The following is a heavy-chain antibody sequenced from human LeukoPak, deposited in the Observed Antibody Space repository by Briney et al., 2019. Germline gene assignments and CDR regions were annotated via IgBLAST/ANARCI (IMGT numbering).Heavy chain of an antibody. CDR3: ARGSGRYHWDY. Sequence: ASVKVSCKASGYTFTDHYFHWVRQAPGQGLEWMGWSNPKNGGTNYEQKFQGRLTMTTYTSIITVYMELSSLTSADTAVFYCARGSGRYHWDYWGQGTLVTVSS. CDR2: SNPKNGGT. D-gene: IGHD1-20*01. CDR1: GYTFTDHY. V-gene: IGHV1-2*02. J-gene: IGHJ4*02.